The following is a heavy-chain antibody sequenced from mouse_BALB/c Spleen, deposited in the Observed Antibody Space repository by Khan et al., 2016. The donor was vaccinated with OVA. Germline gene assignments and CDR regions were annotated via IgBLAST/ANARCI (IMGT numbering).Heavy chain of an antibody. CDR2: ISYSGST. D-gene: IGHD1-2*01. V-gene: IGHV3-2*02. CDR1: GYSITSGYG. CDR3: ARTARIKY. J-gene: IGHJ2*01. Sequence: EVQLQELGPGLVKPSQSLSLTCTVTGYSITSGYGWNWIRQFPGNKLEWMGYISYSGSTNYNPSLKSRIFITRDTSKNQFFLQLNSVTTEDTATYYCARTARIKYWGQGTTLTDSS.